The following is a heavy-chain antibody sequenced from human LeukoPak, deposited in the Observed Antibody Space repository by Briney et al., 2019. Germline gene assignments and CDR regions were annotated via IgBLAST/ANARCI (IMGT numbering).Heavy chain of an antibody. CDR3: ARGGDIAAAIFDY. D-gene: IGHD6-13*01. V-gene: IGHV4-59*01. Sequence: PSETLSLTCTVSGGSISSYYWSWIRQPPGKGLEWIGYIYYSGSTNYNPSLKSRVTISVDTSKNQFSLKLSSVTAADTAVYYCARGGDIAAAIFDYWGQGTLVTVSS. J-gene: IGHJ4*02. CDR2: IYYSGST. CDR1: GGSISSYY.